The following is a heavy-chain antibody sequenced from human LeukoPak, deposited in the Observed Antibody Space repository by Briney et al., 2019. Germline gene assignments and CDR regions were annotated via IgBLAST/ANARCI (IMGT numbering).Heavy chain of an antibody. CDR3: AREQQLIRGDY. J-gene: IGHJ4*02. CDR2: ISAYNGNS. D-gene: IGHD6-13*01. V-gene: IGHV1-18*01. Sequence: GASVKVSCKASGYTFTSYSINWVRQAPGQGLEWMGWISAYNGNSHCTQKFQGRVTMTTDTSTSTAYMELRSLRSDDTAVYYCAREQQLIRGDYWGQGTLVTVS. CDR1: GYTFTSYS.